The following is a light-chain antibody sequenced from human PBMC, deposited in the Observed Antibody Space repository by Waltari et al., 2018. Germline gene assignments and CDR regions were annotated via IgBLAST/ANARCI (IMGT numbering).Light chain of an antibody. CDR3: QQYYGVPLT. V-gene: IGKV4-1*01. J-gene: IGKJ4*01. CDR1: QSVLYSANNKDY. CDR2: WAS. Sequence: INCKSSQSVLYSANNKDYLAWYQQKPGQPPKLLIYWASTRESGVPDRFSGSGSGTDFTLTISSLQAEDVAVYYCQQYYGVPLTFGGGTKVEIK.